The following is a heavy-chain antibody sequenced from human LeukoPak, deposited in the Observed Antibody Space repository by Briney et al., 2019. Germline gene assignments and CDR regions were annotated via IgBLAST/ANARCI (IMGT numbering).Heavy chain of an antibody. CDR2: ISSGGTTI. D-gene: IGHD3/OR15-3a*01. J-gene: IGHJ4*02. CDR1: GITFSSYE. Sequence: GGSLRLSCAASGITFSSYEMNWVRQAPGKGLEWVSYISSGGTTIYYADSVKGRFTISRDNARNSLYLQMSSLRAEDTAVYYCARKKTGYYTTDYWGQGTLVTVSS. V-gene: IGHV3-48*03. CDR3: ARKKTGYYTTDY.